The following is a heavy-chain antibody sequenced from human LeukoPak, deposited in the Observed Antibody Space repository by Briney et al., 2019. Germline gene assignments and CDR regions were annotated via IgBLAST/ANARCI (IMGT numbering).Heavy chain of an antibody. Sequence: GGSLRLSCAASGFTFSDHAMNWVRQAPGKGLEWVSSLSETGDTTDYADSVKGRFTISRDNAKNSLYLQMNSLRAEDTAVYYCARDLPWYSGSYQAAFDIWGQGTMVTVSS. V-gene: IGHV3-23*01. CDR2: LSETGDTT. J-gene: IGHJ3*02. CDR3: ARDLPWYSGSYQAAFDI. D-gene: IGHD1-26*01. CDR1: GFTFSDHA.